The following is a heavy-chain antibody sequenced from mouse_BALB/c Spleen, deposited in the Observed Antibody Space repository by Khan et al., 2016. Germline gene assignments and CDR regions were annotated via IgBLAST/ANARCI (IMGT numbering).Heavy chain of an antibody. V-gene: IGHV1-7*01. D-gene: IGHD2-1*01. Sequence: QVRLQQSGAELAKPGASVKMSCKAGDYTFTSYWMHWVKQRPGQGLEWIGYINPNTGYAAYNQKFQDKATLTAEKSSNTAYMGMNSLTSEDSAVYSYGYGNCPYYCAMEYGGQGTSVTVSS. CDR3: GYGNCPYYCAMEY. CDR2: INPNTGYA. CDR1: DYTFTSYW. J-gene: IGHJ4*01.